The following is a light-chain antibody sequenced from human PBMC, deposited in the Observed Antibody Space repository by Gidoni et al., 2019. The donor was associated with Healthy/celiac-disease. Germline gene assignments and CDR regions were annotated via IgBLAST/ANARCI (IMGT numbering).Light chain of an antibody. V-gene: IGKV1-5*03. CDR3: QQYNSDSRT. J-gene: IGKJ1*01. Sequence: DIQMTQSPSTLSASVGDRVIITCRASQSISSWLAWYQQKPEKAPKILIYKASSLESGVPSRFSGSGSGTEFTLTISSLQPDDFATYYCQQYNSDSRTFGQGTKVEIK. CDR1: QSISSW. CDR2: KAS.